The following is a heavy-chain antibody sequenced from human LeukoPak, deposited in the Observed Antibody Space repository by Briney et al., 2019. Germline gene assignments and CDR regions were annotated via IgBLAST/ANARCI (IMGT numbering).Heavy chain of an antibody. CDR2: IRYDGSNK. D-gene: IGHD4/OR15-4a*01. Sequence: GGSLRLSCAASGFTFGSYGMHWVRQAPGKGLEWVAFIRYDGSNKYYADSVKGRFTISRDNSKNTLYLQMNSLRAEDTAVYYCARAGANERTHDFDYWGQGTLVTVSS. CDR1: GFTFGSYG. V-gene: IGHV3-30*02. CDR3: ARAGANERTHDFDY. J-gene: IGHJ4*02.